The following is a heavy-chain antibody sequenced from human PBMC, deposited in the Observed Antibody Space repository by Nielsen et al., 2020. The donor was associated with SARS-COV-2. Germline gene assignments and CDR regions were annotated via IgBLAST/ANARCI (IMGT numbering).Heavy chain of an antibody. CDR3: ARSHVDTAMQFDY. CDR2: INHSGST. Sequence: SETLSLTCAVYGGSFSGYYWSWIRQPPGKGLEWIGEINHSGSTNYNPSLKSRVTISVDTSKNQFSLKLSSVTAADTAVYYCARSHVDTAMQFDYWGQGTLVTVSS. J-gene: IGHJ4*02. V-gene: IGHV4-34*01. CDR1: GGSFSGYY. D-gene: IGHD5-18*01.